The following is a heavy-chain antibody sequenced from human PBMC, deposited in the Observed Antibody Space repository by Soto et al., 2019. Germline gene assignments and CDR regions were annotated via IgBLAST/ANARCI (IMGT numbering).Heavy chain of an antibody. CDR1: GLTFTRFS. J-gene: IGHJ4*02. V-gene: IGHV3-21*06. Sequence: PGGSLRLSLAPSGLTFTRFSIHWVRQAPGKGLEWVSSISSTTNYIYYGDSMKGRFTISRDNAKNSLYLEMNSLRAEDTAVYYCARESEDLTSNFDYWGQGTLVTVSS. CDR2: ISSTTNYI. CDR3: ARESEDLTSNFDY.